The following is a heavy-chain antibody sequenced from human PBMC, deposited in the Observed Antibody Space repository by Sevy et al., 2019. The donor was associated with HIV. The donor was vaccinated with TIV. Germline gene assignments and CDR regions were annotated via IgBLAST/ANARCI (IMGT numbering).Heavy chain of an antibody. D-gene: IGHD2-2*01. V-gene: IGHV3-74*01. CDR1: GLTFSSYW. CDR3: VRQRGDTVVLPDVLPDYGMDV. J-gene: IGHJ6*02. Sequence: GGSLRLSCAASGLTFSSYWMHWVRQAPGKGLVWVSRINGDGSSTSYADSVKGGLTISRDNAKNTLYLQMNSLRAEDTAVYYCVRQRGDTVVLPDVLPDYGMDVWGQGTTVTVSS. CDR2: INGDGSST.